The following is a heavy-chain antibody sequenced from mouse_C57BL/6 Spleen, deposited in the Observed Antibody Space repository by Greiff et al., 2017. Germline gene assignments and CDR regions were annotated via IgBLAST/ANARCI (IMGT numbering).Heavy chain of an antibody. CDR2: IYPGDGDT. V-gene: IGHV1-80*01. CDR3: ARKWDVDYFDY. CDR1: GYAFSSYW. Sequence: QVQLQQSGAELVKPGASVKISCKASGYAFSSYWMNWVKQRPGKGLEWIGQIYPGDGDTNYNGKFKGKATLTADKSSSTAYMQLSSLTSEDSAVYFCARKWDVDYFDYWGQGTTLTGSS. D-gene: IGHD1-3*01. J-gene: IGHJ2*01.